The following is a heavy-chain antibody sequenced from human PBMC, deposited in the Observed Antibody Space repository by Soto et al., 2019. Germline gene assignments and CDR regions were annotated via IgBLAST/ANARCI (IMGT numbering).Heavy chain of an antibody. D-gene: IGHD2-2*01. CDR1: GFTFSSYA. CDR2: ISGSGGST. V-gene: IGHV3-23*01. Sequence: HPGGSLRLSCAASGFTFSSYAMSWVRQAPGKGLEWVSAISGSGGSTYYADSVKGRFTISRDNSKNTLYLQMNSLRAEDTAVYYCAKGTVPAAIRSMGMDVWGQGTTVTVSS. CDR3: AKGTVPAAIRSMGMDV. J-gene: IGHJ6*02.